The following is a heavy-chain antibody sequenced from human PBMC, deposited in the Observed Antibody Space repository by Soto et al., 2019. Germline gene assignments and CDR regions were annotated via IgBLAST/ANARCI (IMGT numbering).Heavy chain of an antibody. V-gene: IGHV3-23*01. CDR3: AKPLYSRSWYYYYGMDV. Sequence: PGGSLRLSCAASGFTFSSYAMSWVRQAPGKGLEWVSAISGSGGSTYYADSVKGRFTISRDNSKNTLYLQMNSLRAEDTAVYYCAKPLYSRSWYYYYGMDVWGQGTTVTVSS. D-gene: IGHD6-13*01. CDR1: GFTFSSYA. J-gene: IGHJ6*02. CDR2: ISGSGGST.